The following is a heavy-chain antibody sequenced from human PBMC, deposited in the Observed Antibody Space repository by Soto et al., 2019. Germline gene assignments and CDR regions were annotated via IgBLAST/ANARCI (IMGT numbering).Heavy chain of an antibody. Sequence: QVQLVQSGAEVKKPGASVKVSCKASGYTFRAYPIYWVRQAPGQRLECMGWINASNGNTRYSEKFEGRVTFTRDTSATTAYMEFSSLRSEDTAVYFCARDTDLTLVTTLDYWGQGTPVTVSS. J-gene: IGHJ4*02. CDR3: ARDTDLTLVTTLDY. CDR2: INASNGNT. D-gene: IGHD4-17*01. CDR1: GYTFRAYP. V-gene: IGHV1-3*01.